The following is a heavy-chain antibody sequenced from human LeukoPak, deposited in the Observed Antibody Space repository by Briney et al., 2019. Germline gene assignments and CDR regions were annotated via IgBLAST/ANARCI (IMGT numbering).Heavy chain of an antibody. CDR3: ARHRTSDDYGDYVDPEQTRYFDL. CDR2: IYYSGST. D-gene: IGHD4-17*01. V-gene: IGHV4-39*01. Sequence: PSETLSLTCTVSGGSISSSSYYWGWIRQPPGKGLEWIGSIYYSGSTYYNPSLKSRVTISVDTSKNQFSLKLSSVTAADTAVYYCARHRTSDDYGDYVDPEQTRYFDLWGRGTLVTVSS. J-gene: IGHJ2*01. CDR1: GGSISSSSYY.